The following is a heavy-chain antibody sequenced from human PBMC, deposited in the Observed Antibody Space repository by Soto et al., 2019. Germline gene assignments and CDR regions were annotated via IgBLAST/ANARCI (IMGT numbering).Heavy chain of an antibody. CDR2: IYSGGST. J-gene: IGHJ4*02. CDR1: GFTVSSNY. Sequence: EVQLVESGGGLVQPGGSLRLSCAASGFTVSSNYMSWVRQAPGKGLEWVSVIYSGGSTYYADSVKGRFTISRDNSKNTLYLQMNSLRAEDTAVYYCARLYCSGGSCYRHFDYWGQGTLVTVSS. V-gene: IGHV3-66*01. CDR3: ARLYCSGGSCYRHFDY. D-gene: IGHD2-15*01.